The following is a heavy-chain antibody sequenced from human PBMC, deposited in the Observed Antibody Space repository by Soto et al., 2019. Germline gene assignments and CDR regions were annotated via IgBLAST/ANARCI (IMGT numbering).Heavy chain of an antibody. V-gene: IGHV3-33*08. CDR3: AREWLRLGYFDY. Sequence: GGSLRLSCAASGFTFSSYAMSWVRQAPGKGLEWVAVIWYDGSNKYYADSVKGRFTISRDNSKNTLYLQMNSLRAEDTAVYYCAREWLRLGYFDYWGQGTLVTVSS. J-gene: IGHJ4*02. D-gene: IGHD5-12*01. CDR2: IWYDGSNK. CDR1: GFTFSSYA.